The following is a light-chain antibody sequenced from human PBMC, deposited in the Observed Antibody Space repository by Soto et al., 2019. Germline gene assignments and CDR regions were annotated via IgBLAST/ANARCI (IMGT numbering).Light chain of an antibody. V-gene: IGKV3-15*01. CDR3: QQYDDWPET. J-gene: IGKJ1*01. CDR2: GAS. CDR1: ESVSNK. Sequence: EIVMTQSPATQSVSPGERATLSCRASESVSNKLAWYQQRPGQAPRLLIYGASTRATAIPARFSGSGSGTEFTLTISSLQSEDFAVYYCQQYDDWPETFGQGTKVDIK.